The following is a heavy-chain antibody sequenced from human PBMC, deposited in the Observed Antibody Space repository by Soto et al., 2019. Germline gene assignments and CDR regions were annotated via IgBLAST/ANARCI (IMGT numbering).Heavy chain of an antibody. CDR3: AKDRITIFGVVIIPQFDY. CDR2: ISGSGGST. V-gene: IGHV3-23*01. D-gene: IGHD3-3*01. Sequence: EVQLLESGGGLVQPGGSLRLSCAASGFTFSSYAMSWVRQAPGKGLEWVSAISGSGGSTYYADSVKGWFTISRDNSKNTLYLQMNSLRAEDTAVYYCAKDRITIFGVVIIPQFDYWGQGTLVTVSS. CDR1: GFTFSSYA. J-gene: IGHJ4*02.